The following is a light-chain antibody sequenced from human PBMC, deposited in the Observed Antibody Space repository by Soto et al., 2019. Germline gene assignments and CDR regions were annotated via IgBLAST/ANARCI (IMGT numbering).Light chain of an antibody. CDR2: LGS. CDR1: QSLLHSNGYNY. V-gene: IGKV2-28*01. CDR3: MQALQTPT. Sequence: DIVMTQSTLSLPVTPGEPASISCRSSQSLLHSNGYNYLDWYLQKPWQSPQLLISLGSNRASGVPDRFSGSGSGTDFTLKISRVEAEDVGVYYCMQALQTPTFGQGTKLEIK. J-gene: IGKJ2*01.